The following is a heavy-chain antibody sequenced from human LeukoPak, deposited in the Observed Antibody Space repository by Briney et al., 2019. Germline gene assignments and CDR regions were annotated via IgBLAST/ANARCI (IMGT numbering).Heavy chain of an antibody. V-gene: IGHV3-30*02. Sequence: GGSLRLSCAASGFTFSNYGMHWVRQAPGKGLQWVAVIWYDESKEYYADSVKGRFTISRDISRDTLYLQMNSLRAEDTAVYYCAKESVLMVYALDYWGQGTLVTVSS. J-gene: IGHJ4*02. CDR3: AKESVLMVYALDY. D-gene: IGHD2-8*01. CDR2: IWYDESKE. CDR1: GFTFSNYG.